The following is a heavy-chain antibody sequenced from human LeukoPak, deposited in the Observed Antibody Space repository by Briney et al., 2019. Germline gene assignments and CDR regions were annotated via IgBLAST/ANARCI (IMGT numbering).Heavy chain of an antibody. J-gene: IGHJ5*02. D-gene: IGHD2-15*01. V-gene: IGHV4-59*08. Sequence: PSETLSLTCTVSGGSIRSSYWSWLRQPPGKGLEWIGYIHYSGSTNYNPSLKSRVTISVDTSKNQFSLKLSSVTAADTAVYYCARVTEGCSGGSCYGYWFDPWGQGTLVTVSS. CDR3: ARVTEGCSGGSCYGYWFDP. CDR2: IHYSGST. CDR1: GGSIRSSY.